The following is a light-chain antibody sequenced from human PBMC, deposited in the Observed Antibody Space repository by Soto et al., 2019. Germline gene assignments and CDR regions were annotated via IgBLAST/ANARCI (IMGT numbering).Light chain of an antibody. CDR2: GAS. Sequence: EIVMTQSPATLSVSPGERATLSCRASQSVSSYLAWYQQKPGQAPRLLIYGASTRATGIPARFSGSGSGTEFTLTISSLEAEDFAVYYCQQCKNWPLTFGGGTKVEIK. CDR1: QSVSSY. CDR3: QQCKNWPLT. J-gene: IGKJ4*02. V-gene: IGKV3D-15*01.